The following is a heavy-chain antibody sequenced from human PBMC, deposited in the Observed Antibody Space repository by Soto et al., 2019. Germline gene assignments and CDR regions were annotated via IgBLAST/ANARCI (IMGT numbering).Heavy chain of an antibody. V-gene: IGHV4-28*01. J-gene: IGHJ6*02. CDR3: ARNLPLGYCSSTSCQRDYGMDV. Sequence: SETLSLTCAVSGYSISSSNWWGWIRQPPGXGLEWIGYIYYSGSTYYNPSLKSRVTMSVDTSKNQFSLKLSSVTAVDTAVYYCARNLPLGYCSSTSCQRDYGMDVWGQGTTVTVSS. CDR1: GYSISSSNW. D-gene: IGHD2-2*01. CDR2: IYYSGST.